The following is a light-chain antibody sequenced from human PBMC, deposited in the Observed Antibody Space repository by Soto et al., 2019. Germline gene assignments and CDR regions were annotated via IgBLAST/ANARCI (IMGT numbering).Light chain of an antibody. CDR3: QQYKSYPWT. CDR1: QNINNW. CDR2: MAS. J-gene: IGKJ1*01. V-gene: IGKV1-5*03. Sequence: DIQMTQSPSTLSASVGDRVTITCRASQNINNWLAWYPQKPGKAPKVLIYMASNLQSGVSSRLSGSGSGTEFTLTISSLQPDDFATYYCQQYKSYPWTFGRGTKVEI.